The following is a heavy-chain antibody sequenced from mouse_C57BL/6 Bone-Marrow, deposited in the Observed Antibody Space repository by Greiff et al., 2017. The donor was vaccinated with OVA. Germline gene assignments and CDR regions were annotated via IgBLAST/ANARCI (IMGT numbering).Heavy chain of an antibody. CDR3: ARDAYYYYGSSYWYFDV. CDR2: SRNKANDYTT. V-gene: IGHV7-1*01. Sequence: EVKLMESGGGLVQPGRSLRLSCATSGFTFSDFYMEWVRQAPGKGLEWIAASRNKANDYTTKYSASVKGRFIVSRNTSPSILYLQMNALRAEDTAIYYCARDAYYYYGSSYWYFDVWGTGTTVTVSS. D-gene: IGHD1-1*01. CDR1: GFTFSDFY. J-gene: IGHJ1*03.